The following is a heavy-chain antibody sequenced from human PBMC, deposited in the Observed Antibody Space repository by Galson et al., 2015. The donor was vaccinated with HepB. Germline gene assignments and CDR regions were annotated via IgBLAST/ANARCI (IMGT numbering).Heavy chain of an antibody. V-gene: IGHV3-66*01. CDR3: ARDDSNGHFDY. CDR1: GFTVSSNF. J-gene: IGHJ4*02. Sequence: SLRLSCAASGFTVSSNFMGWVRQAPGKGLEWVSVIYDGGSTYYADSVKGRVTISRDNSKNTLYLQMNSLRAEDTAVYYCARDDSNGHFDYWGQGTLVTVSP. D-gene: IGHD6-19*01. CDR2: IYDGGST.